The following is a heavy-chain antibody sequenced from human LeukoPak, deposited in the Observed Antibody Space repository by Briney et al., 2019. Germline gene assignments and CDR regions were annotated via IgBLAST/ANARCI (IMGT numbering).Heavy chain of an antibody. J-gene: IGHJ5*02. CDR2: ITISGHTK. Sequence: PGGSLRLSCAASGFALSTYEMGWVSQAPGKGLEWIADITISGHTKNYADSVKGRFTISRDNARTSLYLQMNSLRVEDTGVYYCARGDPHADLWGQGTLVTVSS. V-gene: IGHV3-48*03. CDR3: ARGDPHADL. CDR1: GFALSTYE.